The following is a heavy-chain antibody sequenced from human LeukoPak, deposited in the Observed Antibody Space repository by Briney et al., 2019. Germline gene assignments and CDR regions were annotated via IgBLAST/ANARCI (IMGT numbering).Heavy chain of an antibody. CDR1: GFTFSSYA. CDR2: IKEDGSEK. J-gene: IGHJ4*02. V-gene: IGHV3-7*01. CDR3: CTSPSFGSSWYQFNY. Sequence: PGGSLRLSRAASGFTFSSYAMHWVRQAPGKGLEWVANIKEDGSEKYYVDSVKGRFTISRDNAKNSLYLQMNSLRAEDTAVYYCCTSPSFGSSWYQFNYWGQGALVIVSS. D-gene: IGHD6-13*01.